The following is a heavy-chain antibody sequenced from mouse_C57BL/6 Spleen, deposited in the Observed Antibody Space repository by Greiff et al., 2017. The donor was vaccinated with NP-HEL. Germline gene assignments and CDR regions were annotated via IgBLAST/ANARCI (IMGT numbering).Heavy chain of an antibody. CDR1: GYSITSGYY. CDR3: ARVDYVFDY. CDR2: ISYDGSN. J-gene: IGHJ2*01. D-gene: IGHD2-4*01. V-gene: IGHV3-6*01. Sequence: EVQLQESGPGLVKPSQSLSLTCSVTGYSITSGYYWNWIRQFPGNKLEWMGYISYDGSNNYNPSLKSRISITRDTSKNQFFLKLNSVTTEDTATYYCARVDYVFDYWGQGTTLTVSS.